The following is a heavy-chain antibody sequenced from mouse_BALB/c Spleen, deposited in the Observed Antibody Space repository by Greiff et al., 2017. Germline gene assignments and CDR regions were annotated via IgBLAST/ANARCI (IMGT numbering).Heavy chain of an antibody. Sequence: DVKLVESGGGLVKPGGSLKLSCAASGFTFSSYAMSWVRQTPGKRLEWVASISSGGSTYSPDSVKGRFAISRDNARNILYLQMSSRRSEDTAMYYCARGEGYGAFGYWGQGTTLTVSS. V-gene: IGHV5-6-5*01. D-gene: IGHD1-2*01. CDR1: GFTFSSYA. CDR2: ISSGGST. CDR3: ARGEGYGAFGY. J-gene: IGHJ2*01.